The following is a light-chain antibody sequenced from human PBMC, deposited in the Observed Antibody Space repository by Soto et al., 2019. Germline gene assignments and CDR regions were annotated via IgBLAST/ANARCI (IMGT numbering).Light chain of an antibody. V-gene: IGLV2-8*01. CDR2: EVN. CDR1: SSDVGAYNS. J-gene: IGLJ3*02. CDR3: NSHGGSNNFWV. Sequence: QSVLTHPPSASGSPRQSVTISCTGTSSDVGAYNSVSWYQQHPGKAPRLMIYEVNKRPSGVPDRFSGSKSGNMASLTVSGLQAEDEADYYCNSHGGSNNFWVFGGGTKVTVL.